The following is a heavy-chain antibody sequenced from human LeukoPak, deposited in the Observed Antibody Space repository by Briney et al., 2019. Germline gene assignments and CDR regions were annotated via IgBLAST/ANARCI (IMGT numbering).Heavy chain of an antibody. Sequence: PSETLSLTCTVSGGSISSYYWSWIRQPPGKGLEWIGYIYYSGSTNYNPSLKSRVTISVDTSKNQFSLKLSSVTAADTAVYYCARQASGWYGYYFDYWGQGTLVTVSS. J-gene: IGHJ4*02. D-gene: IGHD6-19*01. CDR1: GGSISSYY. CDR2: IYYSGST. V-gene: IGHV4-59*08. CDR3: ARQASGWYGYYFDY.